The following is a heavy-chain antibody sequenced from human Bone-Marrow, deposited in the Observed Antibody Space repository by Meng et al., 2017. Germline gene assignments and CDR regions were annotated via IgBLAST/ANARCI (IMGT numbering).Heavy chain of an antibody. CDR3: AKNWLFDY. D-gene: IGHD5-12*01. CDR1: GFTFSYYH. CDR2: ISSSGSTI. V-gene: IGHV3-11*01. Sequence: GESLKISCAASGFTFSYYHMSWIRQAPGKGLEWVSYISSSGSTIYYADSVKGRFTISRDNAKNSLYQQMNRLRAEDTSVYYCAKNWLFDYWGQGTLVTVSS. J-gene: IGHJ4*02.